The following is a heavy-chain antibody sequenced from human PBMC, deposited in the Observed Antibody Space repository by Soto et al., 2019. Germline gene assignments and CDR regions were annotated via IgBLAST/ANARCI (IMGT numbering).Heavy chain of an antibody. CDR2: INHSGST. Sequence: SETLSLTCAVYGGSFSGYYWSWIRQPPGKGLEWIGEINHSGSTNYNPSLKSRVTISVDTSKNQFSLKLSSVTAADTAVYYCARAHRPLYIAAAPRVGNWFDPWGQGTLVTVSS. J-gene: IGHJ5*02. V-gene: IGHV4-34*01. D-gene: IGHD6-13*01. CDR1: GGSFSGYY. CDR3: ARAHRPLYIAAAPRVGNWFDP.